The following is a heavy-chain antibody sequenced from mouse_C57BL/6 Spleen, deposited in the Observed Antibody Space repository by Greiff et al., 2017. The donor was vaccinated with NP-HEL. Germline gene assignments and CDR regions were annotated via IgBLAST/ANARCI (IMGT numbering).Heavy chain of an antibody. CDR3: SSSLSPAAFDY. CDR1: GYTFTSYG. J-gene: IGHJ2*01. Sequence: VQLQQSGAELARPGASVKLSCKASGYTFTSYGISWVKQRTGQGLEWIGEIYPRSGNTYYNEKFKGKATLTADKSSSTAYMELRSLTSEDDAVYFCSSSLSPAAFDYWGQGTTLTVSS. CDR2: IYPRSGNT. D-gene: IGHD6-5*01. V-gene: IGHV1-81*01.